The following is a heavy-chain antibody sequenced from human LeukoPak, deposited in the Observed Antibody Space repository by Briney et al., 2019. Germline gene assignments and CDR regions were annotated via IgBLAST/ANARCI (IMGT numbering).Heavy chain of an antibody. J-gene: IGHJ6*03. D-gene: IGHD3-10*01. V-gene: IGHV3-30*02. CDR3: AKDPGASYYSYMDV. CDR1: GFTFSSYG. Sequence: GGSLRLSCAASGFTFSSYGMHWVRQAPGKGLEWVAFIRYDGSNKYYADSVKGRFTISRDNSKNTLYLQMNSLRAEDTAVYYCAKDPGASYYSYMDVWGKGTTVTISS. CDR2: IRYDGSNK.